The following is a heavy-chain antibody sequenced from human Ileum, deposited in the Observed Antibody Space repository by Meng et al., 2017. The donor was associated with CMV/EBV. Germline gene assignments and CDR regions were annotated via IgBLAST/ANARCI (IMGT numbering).Heavy chain of an antibody. CDR3: ARSDYSGNYFALDY. V-gene: IGHV4-4*07. J-gene: IGHJ4*02. D-gene: IGHD1-26*01. CDR1: GGSISGYH. Sequence: QVHRQESGPGPGKPSETLSLICSVSGGSISGYHWNWIRQSAGKGLEWIGRVYSSGSTNFNPSLKSRLTMSVDTSTNQVSLDLSSVTAADTAVYYCARSDYSGNYFALDYWGPGSLVTVSS. CDR2: VYSSGST.